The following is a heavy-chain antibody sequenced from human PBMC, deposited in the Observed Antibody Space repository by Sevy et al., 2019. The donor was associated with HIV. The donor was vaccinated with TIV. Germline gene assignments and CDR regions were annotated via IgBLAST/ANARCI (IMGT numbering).Heavy chain of an antibody. CDR2: ISGSGGST. CDR3: AKRVGATGGVLDY. CDR1: GVTFNNYA. D-gene: IGHD1-26*01. V-gene: IGHV3-23*01. J-gene: IGHJ4*02. Sequence: GGSLRLSCAASGVTFNNYAMSWVRQAPGKGLEWVAVISGSGGSTKYADAAKGRFTISRDNSKNTLYLQMNSLRAEDTAVYYCAKRVGATGGVLDYWGQGTLVTVSS.